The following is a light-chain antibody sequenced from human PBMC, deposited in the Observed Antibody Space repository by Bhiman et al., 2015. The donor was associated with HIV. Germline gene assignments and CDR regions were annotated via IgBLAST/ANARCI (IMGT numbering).Light chain of an antibody. V-gene: IGLV2-14*01. CDR3: GSYSSSSTLL. Sequence: QSALTQPASVSGSPGQSITISCTGTNSDIGGYDYVSWYQQHPGKAPKLMIYDVSKRPSGVSNRFSGSKSGNTASLTISGLQAEDEADYYCGSYSSSSTLLFGTGTKVTVL. J-gene: IGLJ1*01. CDR1: NSDIGGYDY. CDR2: DVS.